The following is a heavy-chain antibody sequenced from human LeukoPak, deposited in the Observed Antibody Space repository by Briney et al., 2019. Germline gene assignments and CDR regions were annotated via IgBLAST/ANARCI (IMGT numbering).Heavy chain of an antibody. J-gene: IGHJ4*02. V-gene: IGHV3-23*01. CDR1: GFTFRTYA. CDR3: ARYYDILTDYHRFDY. CDR2: ISDSGDGT. D-gene: IGHD3-9*01. Sequence: GGSLRLSCAASGFTFRTYAMSWVRQAPGKGLEWVSGISDSGDGTYYAESVKGRFTISRDNSKNTLYLQMSSLRADDTAVYFCARYYDILTDYHRFDYWGQGTLVTVSS.